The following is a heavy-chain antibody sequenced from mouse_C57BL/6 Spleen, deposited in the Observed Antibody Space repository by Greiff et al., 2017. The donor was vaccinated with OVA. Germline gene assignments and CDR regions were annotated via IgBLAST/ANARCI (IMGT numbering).Heavy chain of an antibody. CDR3: APTTVVARYYAMDY. V-gene: IGHV1-64*01. CDR1: GYTFTSYW. D-gene: IGHD1-1*01. J-gene: IGHJ4*01. CDR2: IHPNSGST. Sequence: QVQLQQPGAELVKPGASVKLSCKASGYTFTSYWMHWVKQRPGQGLEWIGMIHPNSGSTNYNEKFKSKATLTVDKSSSTAYMQLSSLTSEDSAVYYCAPTTVVARYYAMDYWGQGTSVTVSS.